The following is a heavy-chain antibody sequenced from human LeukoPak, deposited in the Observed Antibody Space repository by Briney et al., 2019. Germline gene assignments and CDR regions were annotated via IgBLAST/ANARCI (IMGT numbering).Heavy chain of an antibody. CDR3: ARVAYCSSSSCLAPDY. CDR1: GFTFSSYG. D-gene: IGHD2-2*01. J-gene: IGHJ4*02. CDR2: ILSDGSKE. V-gene: IGHV3-33*01. Sequence: GGSLRLSCAASGFTFSSYGMHWVRQAPGKGLEWVAVILSDGSKEFYTDSVKGRFTISRDNSKNTLYLQMNSLRAEDTAVYYCARVAYCSSSSCLAPDYWGQGTLVTVSS.